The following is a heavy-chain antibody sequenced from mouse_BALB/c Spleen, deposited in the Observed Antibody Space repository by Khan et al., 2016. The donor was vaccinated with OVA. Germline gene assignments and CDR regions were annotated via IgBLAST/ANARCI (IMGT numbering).Heavy chain of an antibody. CDR3: ARKDYYDYDPFPY. Sequence: VQLKESGPGLVKPSQSLSLTCTVTGYSITSEYTWNWIRQFPGNKLEWMGFISHSGNTRYNPSLKSRFSITRDTSKNHFFLQLNSVTSKDTATYYCARKDYYDYDPFPYWGQGTLVTVSA. J-gene: IGHJ3*01. V-gene: IGHV3-2*02. D-gene: IGHD2-4*01. CDR1: GYSITSEYT. CDR2: ISHSGNT.